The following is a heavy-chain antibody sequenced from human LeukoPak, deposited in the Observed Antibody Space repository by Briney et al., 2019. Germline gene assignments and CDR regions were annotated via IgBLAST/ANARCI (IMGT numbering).Heavy chain of an antibody. CDR2: IKEDGSEK. D-gene: IGHD3-22*01. V-gene: IGHV3-7*05. CDR1: GVTFSSYW. Sequence: PWGSLRLSCAASGVTFSSYWMSWVRQAPGKGLEWVANIKEDGSEKYYVDSVNGRFTISRDNAKHSLYLQMHSLRAEDTAVYYCARPNYYDSSGLPHAFDIWGQGTMVNVSS. CDR3: ARPNYYDSSGLPHAFDI. J-gene: IGHJ3*02.